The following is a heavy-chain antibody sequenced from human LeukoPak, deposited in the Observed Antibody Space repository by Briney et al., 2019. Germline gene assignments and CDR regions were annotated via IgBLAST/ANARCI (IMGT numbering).Heavy chain of an antibody. D-gene: IGHD3-3*01. V-gene: IGHV3-33*06. CDR1: GFIFSDYG. Sequence: GGSLRLSCAASGFIFSDYGIHWVRQAPGKGLGWVALIWYDGSDKFYADSVKGRVTISRDNSKNTVDLQMTSLRAEDTAVYYCAKGYDFWSGWDVSGKGTTVTVSS. CDR3: AKGYDFWSGWDV. CDR2: IWYDGSDK. J-gene: IGHJ6*04.